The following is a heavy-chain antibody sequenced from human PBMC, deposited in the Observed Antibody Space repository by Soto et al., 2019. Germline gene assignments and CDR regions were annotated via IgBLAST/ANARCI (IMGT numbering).Heavy chain of an antibody. CDR1: GGTFSSYA. CDR3: AYETGGSSWYLNWFDP. V-gene: IGHV1-69*01. CDR2: IIPIFGTA. Sequence: QVQLVQSGAEVKKRGSSVKVSCKASGGTFSSYAISWVRQAPGQGLEWLGGIIPIFGTANYAQKFQGRVTITADESTSTAYMELSSLRSEDTAVYYCAYETGGSSWYLNWFDPWGQGTLVTVSS. J-gene: IGHJ5*02. D-gene: IGHD6-13*01.